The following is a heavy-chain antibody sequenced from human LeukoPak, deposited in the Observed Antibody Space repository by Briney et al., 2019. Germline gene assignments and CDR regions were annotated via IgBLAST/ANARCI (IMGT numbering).Heavy chain of an antibody. V-gene: IGHV4-4*02. CDR3: ARVSYDSSGSFNFDY. Sequence: SETLSLTCAVSGGSISSSNWWSWVRQPPGKGLEWIGEIYHSGSTNYNPSLKSRVTISVDKSKNQFSLKLSSVTAADTAVYYCARVSYDSSGSFNFDYWGQGTLVTVSS. J-gene: IGHJ4*02. CDR2: IYHSGST. D-gene: IGHD3-22*01. CDR1: GGSISSSNW.